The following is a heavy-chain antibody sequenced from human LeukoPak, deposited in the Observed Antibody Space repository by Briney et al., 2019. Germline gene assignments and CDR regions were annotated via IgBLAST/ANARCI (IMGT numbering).Heavy chain of an antibody. V-gene: IGHV4-59*01. J-gene: IGHJ5*02. CDR2: IYYSGST. D-gene: IGHD4-17*01. CDR3: ARAGGYGDYVGWSDP. Sequence: SETLSLTCTVSGGSISSYYWSWIRQPPGKGLEWIGYIYYSGSTNYNPSLKSRVTISVDTSKNQFSLKLSSVTAADTAVYYCARAGGYGDYVGWSDPWGQGTLVTVSS. CDR1: GGSISSYY.